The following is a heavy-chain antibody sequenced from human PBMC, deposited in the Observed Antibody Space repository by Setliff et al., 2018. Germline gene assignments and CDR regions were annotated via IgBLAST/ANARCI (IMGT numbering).Heavy chain of an antibody. CDR1: GGAVSGDY. J-gene: IGHJ4*02. CDR3: ARGGTFRYFDF. V-gene: IGHV4-59*02. CDR2: VYYSGTA. Sequence: SETLSLTCSVSGGAVSGDYWSWIRQPPGKGLEFIGYVYYSGTANYSPSLRSRLTISVDTSKNQFSLKLRSVTAADTAVYYCARGGTFRYFDFWGQGAPVTVSS. D-gene: IGHD5-12*01.